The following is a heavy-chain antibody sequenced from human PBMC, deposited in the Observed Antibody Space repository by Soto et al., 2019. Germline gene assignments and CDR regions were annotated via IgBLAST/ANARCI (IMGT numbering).Heavy chain of an antibody. V-gene: IGHV1-8*01. CDR2: MNPNSGNT. D-gene: IGHD4-17*01. CDR1: GYTFTSYD. CDR3: ARVATTTVTTGDAFDI. J-gene: IGHJ3*02. Sequence: ASVKVSCKASGYTFTSYDINWVRQATGRGLEWMGWMNPNSGNTGYAQKFQGRVTMTRNTSISTAYMELSSLRSEDTAVYYCARVATTTVTTGDAFDIWGQGTMVTVSS.